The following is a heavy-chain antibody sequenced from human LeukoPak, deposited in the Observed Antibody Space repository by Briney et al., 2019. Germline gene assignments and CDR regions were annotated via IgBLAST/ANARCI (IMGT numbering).Heavy chain of an antibody. CDR3: ARVGYYYDSSGYYFFDY. J-gene: IGHJ4*02. CDR1: GFTFSSYS. CDR2: IWYDGSNK. V-gene: IGHV3-33*08. D-gene: IGHD3-22*01. Sequence: PGGSLRLSCAASGFTFSSYSMNWVRQAPGKGLEWVAVIWYDGSNKYYADSVKGRFTISRDNSKNTLYLQMNSLRAEDTAVYYCARVGYYYDSSGYYFFDYWGQGTLVTVSS.